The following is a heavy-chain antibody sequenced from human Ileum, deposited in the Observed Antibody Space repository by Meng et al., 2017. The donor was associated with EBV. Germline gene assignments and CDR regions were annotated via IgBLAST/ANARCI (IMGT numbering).Heavy chain of an antibody. Sequence: QGRVQEWGAVLSKPSGSLSLTWAVSGGSVSSSNWWSWVRQAPGKGLEWIGEVYHDGATNYPPSLKSRVTISLDKSKNEVNLHLNSLTAADTAVYFCARDGELVTGKKLDDFWGQGTLVTVSS. CDR3: ARDGELVTGKKLDDF. CDR1: GGSVSSSNW. D-gene: IGHD3-10*01. V-gene: IGHV4-4*02. J-gene: IGHJ4*02. CDR2: VYHDGAT.